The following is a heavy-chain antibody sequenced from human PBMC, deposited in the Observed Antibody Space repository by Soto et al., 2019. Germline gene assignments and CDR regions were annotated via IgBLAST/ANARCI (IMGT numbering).Heavy chain of an antibody. D-gene: IGHD6-19*01. Sequence: EVQLLESGGGLVQPGGSLGLSCAASGFTFSSFAMSWVRQAPGKGLEWLSSISGSGDSTYYADSVKGRFTASRDNSKNRLYVKMNSLRGEDTAVYYCAKLGTAVATHWNFDLWGRGTLVTVSS. V-gene: IGHV3-23*01. J-gene: IGHJ2*01. CDR3: AKLGTAVATHWNFDL. CDR2: ISGSGDST. CDR1: GFTFSSFA.